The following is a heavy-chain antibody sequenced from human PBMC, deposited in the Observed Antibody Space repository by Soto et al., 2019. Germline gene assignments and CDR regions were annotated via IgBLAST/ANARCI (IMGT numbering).Heavy chain of an antibody. D-gene: IGHD3-9*01. CDR2: IWADGSRQ. CDR3: VGGTGYWGLGAY. CDR1: GFAFSTYG. Sequence: QVQLVESGGGVIQPGKSLRLSCSASGFAFSTYGMHWVRQAPGKGLEWVAVIWADGSRQFYGDSVKGRFTISRDNSKNNLYLQMNSLRVDDAAVCYCVGGTGYWGLGAYWGQGTLVTVSS. J-gene: IGHJ4*02. V-gene: IGHV3-33*08.